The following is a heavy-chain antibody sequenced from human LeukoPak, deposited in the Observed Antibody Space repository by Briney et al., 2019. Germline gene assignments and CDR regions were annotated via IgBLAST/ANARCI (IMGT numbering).Heavy chain of an antibody. Sequence: ASVKVSCKASGYTFTSYGISWVRQAPGQGLEWMGWISAYNGNTNYAQKLQGRVTMTTDTSTSTAYMELRSLRSDDTAVYYCARVREHSGWRGWFDPWGQGTLVTVSS. D-gene: IGHD6-19*01. V-gene: IGHV1-18*01. CDR2: ISAYNGNT. CDR3: ARVREHSGWRGWFDP. CDR1: GYTFTSYG. J-gene: IGHJ5*02.